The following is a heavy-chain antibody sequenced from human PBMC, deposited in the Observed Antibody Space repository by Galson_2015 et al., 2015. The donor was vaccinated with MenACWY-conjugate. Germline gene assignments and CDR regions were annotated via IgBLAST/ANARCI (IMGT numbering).Heavy chain of an antibody. V-gene: IGHV3-23*01. CDR2: ISGVGTA. Sequence: SLRLSCAASGFTVDKYGMAWVRQAPGKGLEWVSAISGVGTAYYAGSVKGRFTISRDNSKNTMNLQMSSLRVDDTAVYYCAKEGFCSGGTCYFYDFWGRGTLVTVSS. CDR1: GFTVDKYG. J-gene: IGHJ4*02. CDR3: AKEGFCSGGTCYFYDF. D-gene: IGHD2-15*01.